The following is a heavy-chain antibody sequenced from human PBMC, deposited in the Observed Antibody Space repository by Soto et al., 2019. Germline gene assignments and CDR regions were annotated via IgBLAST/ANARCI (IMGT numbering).Heavy chain of an antibody. D-gene: IGHD3-22*01. J-gene: IGHJ6*02. CDR2: IYYSGST. CDR1: GGSISSSSYY. V-gene: IGHV4-39*01. Sequence: SETLSLPCTVSGGSISSSSYYWGWIRQPPGKGLEWIGSIYYSGSTYYNPSLKSRVTISVDTSKNQFSLKLSSVTAADTAVYYCITMIVVVPGHYYYYYGMDVWGQGTTVTVSS. CDR3: ITMIVVVPGHYYYYYGMDV.